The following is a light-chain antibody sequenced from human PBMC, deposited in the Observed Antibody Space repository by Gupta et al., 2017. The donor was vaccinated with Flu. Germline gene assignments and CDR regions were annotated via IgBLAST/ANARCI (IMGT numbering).Light chain of an antibody. J-gene: IGLJ1*01. CDR1: RLGEKF. Sequence: SYDVTQPPSVSVSPGQAAIIFCSGDRLGEKFVSWYQLKPGQSPVLVIYQDKKRPSGIPERFSGANSGITATLTISGNQAVDEADYYCKEWDSCTNGYVFGTGTKVTVL. V-gene: IGLV3-1*01. CDR3: KEWDSCTNGYV. CDR2: QDK.